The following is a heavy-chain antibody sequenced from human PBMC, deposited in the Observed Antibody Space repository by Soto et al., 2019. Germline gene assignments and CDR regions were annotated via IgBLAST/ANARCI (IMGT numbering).Heavy chain of an antibody. D-gene: IGHD3-22*01. CDR1: GGSISSSSYY. CDR2: IYYSGST. CDR3: ARDKAYDTSGYYRRFDY. Sequence: SETLSLTCTVSGGSISSSSYYWGWIRQPPGKGLEWIGNIYYSGSTYYNPSLKSRVTISVDTSKNQFSLKVSSVTAADTAVYYCARDKAYDTSGYYRRFDYWGQGTLVTVSS. J-gene: IGHJ4*02. V-gene: IGHV4-39*07.